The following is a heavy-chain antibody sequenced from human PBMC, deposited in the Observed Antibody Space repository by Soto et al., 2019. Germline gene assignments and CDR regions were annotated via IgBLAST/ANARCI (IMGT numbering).Heavy chain of an antibody. Sequence: QVQLQQWGAGLLKPSETLSLTCAVYGGSFSGYYWSWIRQPPGKGLEWIGEINHSGSTNYNPSLKSRVPIAVDTSKNQFSLKLSSVTAADTAVYYCARVRITMVRGPYGMDVWGQGTTVTVSS. CDR2: INHSGST. J-gene: IGHJ6*02. D-gene: IGHD3-10*01. CDR3: ARVRITMVRGPYGMDV. V-gene: IGHV4-34*01. CDR1: GGSFSGYY.